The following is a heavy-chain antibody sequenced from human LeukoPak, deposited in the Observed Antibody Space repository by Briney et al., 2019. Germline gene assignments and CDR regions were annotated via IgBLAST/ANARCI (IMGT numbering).Heavy chain of an antibody. V-gene: IGHV3-7*03. CDR1: RFTLSSYW. CDR3: ARVREDIVVVPAVSSLDY. J-gene: IGHJ4*02. CDR2: IKQDGSEN. Sequence: PGGSLRLSCAASRFTLSSYWMSWVRQAPGKGLEWVANIKQDGSENYYVDSVKGRFTISRDNAKNSLYLQMNILRAADKAVYYCARVREDIVVVPAVSSLDYWGQGTLVTVSS. D-gene: IGHD2-2*01.